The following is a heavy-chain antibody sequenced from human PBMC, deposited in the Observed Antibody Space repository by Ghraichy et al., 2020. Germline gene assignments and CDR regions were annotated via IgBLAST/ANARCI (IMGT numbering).Heavy chain of an antibody. J-gene: IGHJ4*02. CDR1: GFAFPIHG. V-gene: IGHV3-30*02. CDR3: AKDPRRTRLVGAPTFDY. CDR2: IGYDGGNK. D-gene: IGHD1-26*01. Sequence: GGSLRLSCETSGFAFPIHGMHWVRQAPGKGLEWVAFIGYDGGNKYEADSVAGRFTIARDNSKHTLYLQMSSLRPEDSAMYYCAKDPRRTRLVGAPTFDYWGQGVRVTVPS.